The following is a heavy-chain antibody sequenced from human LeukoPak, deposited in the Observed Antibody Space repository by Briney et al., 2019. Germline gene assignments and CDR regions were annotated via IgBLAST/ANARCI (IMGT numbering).Heavy chain of an antibody. V-gene: IGHV4-59*08. Sequence: SETLSLTCTVSGGSISSYYWSWIRQPPGKGLEWVGFIYYSGRTNYNPSLKSRVTISVDTSKNQISLKLSSVTAADTAVYYCARHYYDSSGYFYQDYWGQGTLVTVSS. CDR2: IYYSGRT. J-gene: IGHJ4*02. CDR3: ARHYYDSSGYFYQDY. D-gene: IGHD3-22*01. CDR1: GGSISSYY.